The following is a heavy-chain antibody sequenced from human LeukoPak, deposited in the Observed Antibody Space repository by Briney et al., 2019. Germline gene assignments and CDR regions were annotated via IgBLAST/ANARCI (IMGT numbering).Heavy chain of an antibody. CDR1: GGSISSSSYY. CDR3: AGHGGVGGGKDIVVVPAAKPLQH. J-gene: IGHJ1*01. Sequence: PSETLSLTCTVSGGSISSSSYYWGWIRQPPGKGLEWIGSIYYSGSTYYNPSLKSRVTISVDTSKNQFSLKLSSVTAADTAVYYCAGHGGVGGGKDIVVVPAAKPLQHWGQGTLVTVSS. D-gene: IGHD2-2*02. V-gene: IGHV4-39*01. CDR2: IYYSGST.